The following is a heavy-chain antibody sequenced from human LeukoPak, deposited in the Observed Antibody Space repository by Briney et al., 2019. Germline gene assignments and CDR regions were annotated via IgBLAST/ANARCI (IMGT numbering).Heavy chain of an antibody. CDR1: GFTFSSYA. CDR3: ARDPGGSYFDY. V-gene: IGHV3-30-3*01. Sequence: GGTLRLSCAASGFTFSSYAMHWVRQAPGKGLEGVAVISYDGSNKYYADSVKGRFTISRDNSKNTLYLQMNSLGAEDTAVYYCARDPGGSYFDYWGQGTLVTVSS. CDR2: ISYDGSNK. D-gene: IGHD2-8*02. J-gene: IGHJ4*02.